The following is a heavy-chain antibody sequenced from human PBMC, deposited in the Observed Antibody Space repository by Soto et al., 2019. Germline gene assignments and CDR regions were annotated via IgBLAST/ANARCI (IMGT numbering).Heavy chain of an antibody. CDR1: GGSLNGNY. J-gene: IGHJ4*02. D-gene: IGHD2-21*01. CDR2: ISPSGST. V-gene: IGHV4-34*01. CDR3: ARVRDSFLPASYYFDN. Sequence: SETLSLTCAVYGGSLNGNYWTWLRQTPGKGLEWIGEISPSGSTNYNPSLKSRVGISLDTSKDQFSLKMKSVTAADTAVYYCARVRDSFLPASYYFDNWGQGTVVSGSS.